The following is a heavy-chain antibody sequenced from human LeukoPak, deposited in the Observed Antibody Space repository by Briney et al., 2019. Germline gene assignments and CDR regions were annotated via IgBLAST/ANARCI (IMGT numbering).Heavy chain of an antibody. J-gene: IGHJ3*02. CDR2: IYPGDSDT. CDR3: ARPCSSTSCYDAFDI. V-gene: IGHV5-51*01. D-gene: IGHD2-2*01. Sequence: GESLKISCKGSGYSFTSYWIGWVRQMTGKGLEWMGIIYPGDSDTRYSPSFQGQVTISADKSISTAYLQWSSLKASDTAMYYCARPCSSTSCYDAFDIWGQGTMVTVSS. CDR1: GYSFTSYW.